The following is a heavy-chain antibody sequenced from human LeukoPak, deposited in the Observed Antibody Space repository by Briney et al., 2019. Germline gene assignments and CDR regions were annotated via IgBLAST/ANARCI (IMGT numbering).Heavy chain of an antibody. CDR1: GGSFSGYY. Sequence: SETLFLTCAVYGGSFSGYYWSWIRQPPGKGLEWIGEINHSGSTNYNPSLKSRVTISVDTSKNQFSLKLSSVTAADTAVYYCARGRRTYYYGSGVFDYWGQGTLVTVSS. V-gene: IGHV4-34*01. J-gene: IGHJ4*02. CDR2: INHSGST. D-gene: IGHD3-10*01. CDR3: ARGRRTYYYGSGVFDY.